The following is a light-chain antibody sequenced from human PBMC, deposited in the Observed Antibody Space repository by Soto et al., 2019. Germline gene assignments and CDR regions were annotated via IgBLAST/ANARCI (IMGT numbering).Light chain of an antibody. V-gene: IGKV1-5*03. J-gene: IGKJ1*01. CDR1: QSVDTC. Sequence: DIQMTQSPSTLSASVGDRVTITCRASQSVDTCLAWYQQKPGKAPHLLIYKASSLETGVPSRFSGRGSVTEFNLTIRSLQPDDFATYHCQQFYRYPGTFGQGTKVEIK. CDR3: QQFYRYPGT. CDR2: KAS.